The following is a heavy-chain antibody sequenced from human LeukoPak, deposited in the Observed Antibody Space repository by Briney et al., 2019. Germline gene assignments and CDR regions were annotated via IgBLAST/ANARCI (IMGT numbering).Heavy chain of an antibody. CDR2: INPNSGGT. CDR1: GYTFTGYY. J-gene: IGHJ4*02. V-gene: IGHV1-2*06. Sequence: VASVKVSCKASGYTFTGYYMHWVRQAPRQGLEWMGRINPNSGGTNYAQKFQGRVTMTRDTSISTAYMELSRLRSDDTAVYYCAVIAAARIPYWGQGTLVAVSS. CDR3: AVIAAARIPY. D-gene: IGHD6-13*01.